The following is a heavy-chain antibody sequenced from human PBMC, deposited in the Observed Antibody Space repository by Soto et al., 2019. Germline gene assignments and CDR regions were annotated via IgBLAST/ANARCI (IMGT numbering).Heavy chain of an antibody. CDR3: ARTRYSSSGSSRNYWYFDL. D-gene: IGHD6-13*01. Sequence: QVQLVESGGGVVQPGRSLRLSCAASGFTFSSYAMHWVRQAPGKGLEWVAVISYDGSNKYYADSVKGRFTISRDNSKNTLYLQMNSLRAEDTAVYYCARTRYSSSGSSRNYWYFDLWGRGTLVTVSS. CDR2: ISYDGSNK. CDR1: GFTFSSYA. J-gene: IGHJ2*01. V-gene: IGHV3-30-3*01.